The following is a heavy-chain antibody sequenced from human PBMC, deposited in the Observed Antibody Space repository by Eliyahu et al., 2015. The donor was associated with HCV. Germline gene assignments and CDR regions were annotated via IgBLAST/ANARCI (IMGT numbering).Heavy chain of an antibody. CDR3: ARRAEVGLMTPYYFDY. D-gene: IGHD1-14*01. CDR2: IYDSEYT. CDR1: GGSISRGTYY. V-gene: IGHV4-39*01. Sequence: QVQVQESGPGLVKPSETLSLTCTVSGGSISRGTYYGGWIRQAPGKGLGVIGIIYDSEYTYYNPTLKSRVTISVDTSNNQLSLKVSSVTATDTAVYYCARRAEVGLMTPYYFDYWGPGLLVTVSS. J-gene: IGHJ4*02.